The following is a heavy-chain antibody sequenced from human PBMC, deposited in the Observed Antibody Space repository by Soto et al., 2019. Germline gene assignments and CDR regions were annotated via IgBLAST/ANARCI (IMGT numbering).Heavy chain of an antibody. V-gene: IGHV1-18*01. CDR3: AREPPPPDY. CDR2: ISSYNGNT. Sequence: QVQLVQSGAEVKKPGASVKVSCKATGYTFASYAISWMRQAPGQGLEWMGWISSYNGNTNYAQQLQGRVTMTTDTTTSTAQMELRSLSSDDTAVYYCAREPPPPDYWGQGTLVTVSS. CDR1: GYTFASYA. J-gene: IGHJ4*02.